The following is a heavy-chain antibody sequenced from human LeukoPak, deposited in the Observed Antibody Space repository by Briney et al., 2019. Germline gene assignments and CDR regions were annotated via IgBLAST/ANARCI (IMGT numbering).Heavy chain of an antibody. Sequence: GGSLRLSCAASGFTFSSYGMHWVRQAPGKGLEWVAVISYDGSNKYYADSVKGRFTISGDNSKNTLYLQMNSLRAEDTAVYYCAKQYSSGWYDYWGQGTLVTVSS. CDR3: AKQYSSGWYDY. J-gene: IGHJ4*02. CDR2: ISYDGSNK. CDR1: GFTFSSYG. V-gene: IGHV3-30*18. D-gene: IGHD6-19*01.